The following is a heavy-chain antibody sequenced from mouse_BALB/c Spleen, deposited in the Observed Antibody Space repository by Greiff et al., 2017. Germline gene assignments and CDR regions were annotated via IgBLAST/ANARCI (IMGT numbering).Heavy chain of an antibody. CDR2: IRLKSNNYAT. D-gene: IGHD2-10*02. CDR1: GFTFTNYW. J-gene: IGHJ1*01. CDR3: SRRYGNYDWYLDV. V-gene: IGHV6-6*02. Sequence: EVQVEESGGGLVQPGGSMKLSCVASGFTFTNYWMNWVRQSPEKGLEWVAEIRLKSNNYATHYAESVKGRFTISRDDSKSSVYLQMNNLRAEDTGIYYCSRRYGNYDWYLDVWGAGTTVTVSS.